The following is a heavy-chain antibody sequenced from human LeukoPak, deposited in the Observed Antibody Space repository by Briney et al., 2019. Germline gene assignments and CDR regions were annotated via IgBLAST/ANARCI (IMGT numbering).Heavy chain of an antibody. CDR2: IWYDGSNK. CDR1: GFTFRNYG. V-gene: IGHV3-33*01. J-gene: IGHJ2*01. D-gene: IGHD5-24*01. CDR3: ARDRNWATRNWYFDL. Sequence: PGRSLRLSCAASGFTFRNYGMHWVRQAPGKGLEWVGVIWYDGSNKYYGDSVKGRFTISRDNSQNTLSLQMDSLRAEDTAIYYCARDRNWATRNWYFDLWGCGTLVTVSS.